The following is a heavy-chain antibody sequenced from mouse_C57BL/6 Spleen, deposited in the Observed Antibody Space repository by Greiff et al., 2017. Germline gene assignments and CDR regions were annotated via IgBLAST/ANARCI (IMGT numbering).Heavy chain of an antibody. V-gene: IGHV3-1*01. J-gene: IGHJ1*03. Sequence: EVKVVESGPGMVKPSQSLSLTCTVTGYSITSGYDWHWIRHFPGNKLEWMGYISYSGSTNYNPSLKSRISITHDTSKNHFFLKLNSVTTEDTATYYCARTEVGRYFDVWGTGTTVTVSS. D-gene: IGHD1-1*02. CDR2: ISYSGST. CDR1: GYSITSGYD. CDR3: ARTEVGRYFDV.